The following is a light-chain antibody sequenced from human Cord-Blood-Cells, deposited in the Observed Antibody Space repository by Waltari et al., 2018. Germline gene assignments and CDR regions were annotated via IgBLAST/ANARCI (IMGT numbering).Light chain of an antibody. CDR3: CSYAGSYTLV. CDR1: SSDVGGYNY. CDR2: DVS. V-gene: IGLV2-11*01. Sequence: QSALTQPRSVSGSPGQPVTISCTGTSSDVGGYNYVSWYQQHPGKAPKLMIYDVSKRPSGFPDRFSGSKSGNTASLTISGLQAEDEADYYCCSYAGSYTLVFGGGTKLTVL. J-gene: IGLJ2*01.